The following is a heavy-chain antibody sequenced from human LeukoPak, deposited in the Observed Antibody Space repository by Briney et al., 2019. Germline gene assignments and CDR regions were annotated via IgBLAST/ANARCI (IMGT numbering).Heavy chain of an antibody. CDR3: ARHGYESSYYFDY. D-gene: IGHD5-18*01. CDR2: IYPGDSDT. J-gene: IGHJ4*02. CDR1: GYSFTSYW. Sequence: GESLKISCKGSGYSFTSYWIGWVRQLPGKGLEWMGIIYPGDSDTRYSPSFQGQVTISADKSISTAYLQWSSLKASDTAMYYCARHGYESSYYFDYWGQGTLVTVSS. V-gene: IGHV5-51*01.